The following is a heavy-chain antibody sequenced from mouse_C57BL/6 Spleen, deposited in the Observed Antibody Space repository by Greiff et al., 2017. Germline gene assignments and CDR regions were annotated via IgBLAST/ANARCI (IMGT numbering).Heavy chain of an antibody. J-gene: IGHJ1*03. CDR2: IHPNSGST. D-gene: IGHD1-1*01. V-gene: IGHV1-64*01. CDR1: GYTFTSYW. CDR3: ARSLNYDGSSYVYFDV. Sequence: VQLQQPGAELVKPGASVKLSCKASGYTFTSYWMHWVKQRPGQGLEWIGMIHPNSGSTNYNEKFKSKATLTVDKSSSTAYMQLSSLTSEDSAVYYCARSLNYDGSSYVYFDVWGTGTTVTVSS.